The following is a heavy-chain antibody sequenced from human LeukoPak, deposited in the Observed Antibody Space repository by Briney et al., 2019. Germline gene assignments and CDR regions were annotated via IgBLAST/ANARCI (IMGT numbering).Heavy chain of an antibody. Sequence: PSETLSLTCTVSGGSISSYYWSWIRQPAGKGLEWSGRIYTSGSTNYNPSLTSRVTMSVDTSKNQFSLKLLSVTAADTAVYYCARGGDGYHPHDWFDPWGQGTLVTVSS. CDR3: ARGGDGYHPHDWFDP. CDR2: IYTSGST. CDR1: GGSISSYY. V-gene: IGHV4-4*07. J-gene: IGHJ5*02. D-gene: IGHD5-24*01.